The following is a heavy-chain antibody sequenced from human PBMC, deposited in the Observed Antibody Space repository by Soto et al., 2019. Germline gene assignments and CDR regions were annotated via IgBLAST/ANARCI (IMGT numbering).Heavy chain of an antibody. Sequence: EVQLVESGGGLVQPGGSLRLSCAASGFTFSSYWMHWVRQAPGKGLVWVSRITSDGSSTSYADSVKGRFTISRDNAKNTLYLQMNSLRAEDTAVYYCARGGSGYSYADDAFDIWGQGTMVTVSS. V-gene: IGHV3-74*01. CDR2: ITSDGSST. CDR3: ARGGSGYSYADDAFDI. CDR1: GFTFSSYW. J-gene: IGHJ3*02. D-gene: IGHD5-18*01.